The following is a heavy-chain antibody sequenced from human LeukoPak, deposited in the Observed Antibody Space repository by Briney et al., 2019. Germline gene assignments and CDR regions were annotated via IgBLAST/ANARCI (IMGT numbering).Heavy chain of an antibody. D-gene: IGHD2/OR15-2a*01. V-gene: IGHV4-38-2*02. Sequence: SETLSLTCTVSPYSDNSAYYWGWIRQSPRDGLEWVGSVHHSGGTSYNPSLKSRLTMSVDTSQNQFSLRLSSVTAADTAVYYCARQRGYYDSTTSTTFPPFCFDYWGQGRLVTVSS. J-gene: IGHJ4*02. CDR2: VHHSGGT. CDR3: ARQRGYYDSTTSTTFPPFCFDY. CDR1: PYSDNSAYY.